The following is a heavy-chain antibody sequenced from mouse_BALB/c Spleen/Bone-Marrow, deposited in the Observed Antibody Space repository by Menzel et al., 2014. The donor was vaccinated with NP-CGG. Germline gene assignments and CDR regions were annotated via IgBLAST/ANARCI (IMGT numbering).Heavy chain of an antibody. J-gene: IGHJ3*01. CDR1: GYTFTSYW. Sequence: QVQLKESGAELVKPGASVKLSCKASGYTFTSYWMHWMKQGPGQGLEWIGEINPSNGRTNYNEKLKSKATLTVDKSSSTAYMQLSSLTSEDSAVYYCASYYGNYAYWGQGTLVTVSA. CDR3: ASYYGNYAY. CDR2: INPSNGRT. D-gene: IGHD2-1*01. V-gene: IGHV1S81*02.